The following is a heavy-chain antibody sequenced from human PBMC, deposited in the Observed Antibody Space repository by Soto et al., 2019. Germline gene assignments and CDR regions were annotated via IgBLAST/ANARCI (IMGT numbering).Heavy chain of an antibody. V-gene: IGHV1-69*13. Sequence: GASVKVSCKASGGTFSSYAISWVRQAPGQGLEWMGGIIPIFGTANYAQKFQGRVTITADESTSTAYMELSSLRSEDTAVYYCARDTPPRGYSYGATMYYFDYWGQGTQVTVSS. D-gene: IGHD5-18*01. CDR1: GGTFSSYA. J-gene: IGHJ4*02. CDR3: ARDTPPRGYSYGATMYYFDY. CDR2: IIPIFGTA.